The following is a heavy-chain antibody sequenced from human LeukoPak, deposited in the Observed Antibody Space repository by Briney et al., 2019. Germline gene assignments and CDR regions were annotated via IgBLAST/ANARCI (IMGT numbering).Heavy chain of an antibody. CDR1: GGSISSDY. Sequence: PSETLSLTCTVSGGSISSDYWSSVRQPPGKGLEWIGYIYYSGSTNYNPSLKSRVTISVDTSKNQFSLKLSSVTAADTAMYYCARTPNVYYYYMDVWGKGTTVTVSS. CDR3: ARTPNVYYYYMDV. V-gene: IGHV4-59*01. CDR2: IYYSGST. D-gene: IGHD2-15*01. J-gene: IGHJ6*03.